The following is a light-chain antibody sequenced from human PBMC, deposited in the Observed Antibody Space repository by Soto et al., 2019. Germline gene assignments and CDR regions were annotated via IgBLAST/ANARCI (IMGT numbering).Light chain of an antibody. J-gene: IGLJ2*01. V-gene: IGLV1-51*02. CDR3: GTWDSSLSIVV. Sequence: QSVLTQPPSVSAAPGQKVTISCSGSSSNIGNNYVSWYQQLPGTAPKVLIYENNKRPSGIPDRLSGSKSGTLATLGITGLQTGDEADYYCGTWDSSLSIVVFGGGTKVTVL. CDR2: ENN. CDR1: SSNIGNNY.